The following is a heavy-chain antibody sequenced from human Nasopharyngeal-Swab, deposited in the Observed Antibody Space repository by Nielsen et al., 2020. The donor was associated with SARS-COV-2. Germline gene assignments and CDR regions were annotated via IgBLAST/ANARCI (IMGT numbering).Heavy chain of an antibody. CDR2: INQSGST. D-gene: IGHD3-3*01. J-gene: IGHJ4*02. Sequence: SETLSLTCAVYGGSFRTYFWSGIRQSPGKGLEWIGDINQSGSTNYSPSLKSRVTISIDTSKNQFSLRLTSVTAADTAVFYCARGRTYGRGRGVFGVVQPYYFDSWGLGTLVTVSS. CDR3: ARGRTYGRGRGVFGVVQPYYFDS. CDR1: GGSFRTYF. V-gene: IGHV4-34*01.